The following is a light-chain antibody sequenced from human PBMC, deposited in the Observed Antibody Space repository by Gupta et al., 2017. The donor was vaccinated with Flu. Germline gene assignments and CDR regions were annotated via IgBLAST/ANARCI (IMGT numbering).Light chain of an antibody. CDR2: KDH. CDR1: ALSKKY. CDR3: QSTDSSASYKV. J-gene: IGLJ1*01. Sequence: GDALSKKYAYWYQQKPGQAPILVIYKDHERASGVPERFSGSSSVTTVTLTISGVQAEDEADYYCQSTDSSASYKVFGTGTRVTVL. V-gene: IGLV3-25*03.